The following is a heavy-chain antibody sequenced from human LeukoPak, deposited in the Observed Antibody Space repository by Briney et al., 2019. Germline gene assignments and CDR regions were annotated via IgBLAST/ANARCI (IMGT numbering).Heavy chain of an antibody. D-gene: IGHD6-13*01. CDR1: GYTFTRHG. CDR2: RSAHNGDT. J-gene: IGHJ2*01. V-gene: IGHV1-18*04. Sequence: ASVKSSCKTSGYTFTRHGIAGVRHGPGEGLVWVGGRSAHNGDTHYAQNSHGRATVTRDTSTSTAYLQPRSLRSDDTAVYYCTRDGAAPAPKYFDVAGGGTLVTASS. CDR3: TRDGAAPAPKYFDV.